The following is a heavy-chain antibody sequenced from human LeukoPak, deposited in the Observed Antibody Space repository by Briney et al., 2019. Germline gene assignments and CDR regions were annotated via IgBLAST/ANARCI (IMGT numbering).Heavy chain of an antibody. D-gene: IGHD3-22*01. CDR1: GGSISSYY. Sequence: SETLSLTCTVSGGSISSYYWSWIRQPPGKGLEWIGYIYYSGSTNYNPSLKSRVTISVDTSKNQFSLKLSSVTAADTAVYYCARERGYYDSTFDYWGQGTLVTVSS. J-gene: IGHJ4*02. CDR3: ARERGYYDSTFDY. V-gene: IGHV4-59*08. CDR2: IYYSGST.